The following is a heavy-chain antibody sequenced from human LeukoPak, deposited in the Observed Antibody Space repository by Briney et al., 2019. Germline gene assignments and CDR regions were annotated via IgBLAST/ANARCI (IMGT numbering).Heavy chain of an antibody. Sequence: ASVKVSCKASGYTFTSYAMHWVRQAPGQRLEWTGWINAGNGNTKYSQKFQGRVTITRDTSASTAYMELSSLRSEDTAVYYCARDRSFSSPDAFDIWGQGTMVTVSS. V-gene: IGHV1-3*01. J-gene: IGHJ3*02. CDR1: GYTFTSYA. D-gene: IGHD6-6*01. CDR2: INAGNGNT. CDR3: ARDRSFSSPDAFDI.